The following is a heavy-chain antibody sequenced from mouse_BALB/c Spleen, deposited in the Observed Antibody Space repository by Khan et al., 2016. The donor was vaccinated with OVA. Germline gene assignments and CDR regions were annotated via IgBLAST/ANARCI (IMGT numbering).Heavy chain of an antibody. Sequence: EVQLVESGGGLVQPGGSRKLSCAASGFTFSSFGMHWVRQAPEKGLEWVAYISSGSSTIYYADTVKGRFTISRDNPKNTLFLQMTSQRSEDTAMYYCARDVKYYLDYWGQGTTLTVSA. CDR2: ISSGSSTI. CDR1: GFTFSSFG. J-gene: IGHJ2*01. CDR3: ARDVKYYLDY. V-gene: IGHV5-17*02.